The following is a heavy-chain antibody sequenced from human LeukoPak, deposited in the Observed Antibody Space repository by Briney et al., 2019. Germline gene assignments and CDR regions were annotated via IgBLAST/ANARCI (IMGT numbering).Heavy chain of an antibody. CDR3: AKEIHLGGRYYYDSSDYYPDY. V-gene: IGHV3-30*18. J-gene: IGHJ4*02. D-gene: IGHD3-22*01. CDR2: ISYDGSNK. Sequence: GGSLRLSCAASGFTFSSYGMHWVRQAPGKGLEWVAVISYDGSNKYYAGSVKGRFTISRDNSKNTLYLQMNSLRAEDTAVYYCAKEIHLGGRYYYDSSDYYPDYWGQGTLVTVSS. CDR1: GFTFSSYG.